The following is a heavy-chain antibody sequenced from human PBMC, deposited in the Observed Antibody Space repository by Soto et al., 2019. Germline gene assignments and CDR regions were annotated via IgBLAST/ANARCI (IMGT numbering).Heavy chain of an antibody. D-gene: IGHD3-3*01. CDR2: ISWDGGST. CDR3: AKGGHYDFWSGYLLYYYGMDV. Sequence: VGSLRLSCAASGFTFDDYAMHWVRQAPGKGLEWVSLISWDGGSTYYADSVKGRFTISRDNSKNSLYLQMNSLRAEDTALYYCAKGGHYDFWSGYLLYYYGMDVWGQGTTVTVSS. V-gene: IGHV3-43D*04. CDR1: GFTFDDYA. J-gene: IGHJ6*02.